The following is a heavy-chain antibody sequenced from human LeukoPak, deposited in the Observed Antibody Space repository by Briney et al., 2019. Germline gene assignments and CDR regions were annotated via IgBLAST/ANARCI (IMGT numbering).Heavy chain of an antibody. CDR1: GFTFSNYA. V-gene: IGHV3-7*04. J-gene: IGHJ4*02. D-gene: IGHD3-9*01. CDR2: IKQDGSEK. Sequence: GGSLRLSCAASGFTFSNYAMHWVRQAPGKGLEWVANIKQDGSEKYYVDSVKGRFTISRDNAKNSLYLQMNSLRAEDTAVYYCARGRYFDYWGQGTLVTVSS. CDR3: ARGRYFDY.